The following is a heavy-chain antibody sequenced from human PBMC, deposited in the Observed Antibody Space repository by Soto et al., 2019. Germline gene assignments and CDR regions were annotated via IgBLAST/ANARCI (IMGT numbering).Heavy chain of an antibody. CDR3: AKDRQQLVPRSFDY. V-gene: IGHV3-23*01. J-gene: IGHJ4*02. CDR2: ISGSGGST. Sequence: EVQLLESGGGLVQPGGSLRLSCAASGFTFSSYAMSWVRQAPGKGLEWISAISGSGGSTYYADSVKGRFTSSRDNSKNTLFLQMNSLKAEDTAVYYCAKDRQQLVPRSFDYWGQGTLVTVSS. D-gene: IGHD6-13*01. CDR1: GFTFSSYA.